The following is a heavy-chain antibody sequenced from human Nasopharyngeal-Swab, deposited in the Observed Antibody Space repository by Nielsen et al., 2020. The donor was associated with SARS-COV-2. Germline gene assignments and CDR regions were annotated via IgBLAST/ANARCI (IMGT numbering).Heavy chain of an antibody. D-gene: IGHD7-27*01. J-gene: IGHJ4*02. V-gene: IGHV3-11*01. CDR2: ISDSGGTI. CDR3: ARTDPGVPS. Sequence: GESLKISCVASGFTFSDYYMTWIRQAPGKGLEWVSYISDSGGTIYYTDSVEGRFTISRDNAKNSLYLQMNSLRAEDTAVYYCARTDPGVPSWGQGTLVTVSS. CDR1: GFTFSDYY.